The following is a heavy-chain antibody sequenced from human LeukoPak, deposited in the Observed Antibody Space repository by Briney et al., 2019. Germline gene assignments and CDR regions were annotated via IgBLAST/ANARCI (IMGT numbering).Heavy chain of an antibody. Sequence: KPSETLSLTCAVYGGSFSGYYWSWIRQPPGKGLEWIGEINHSGSTNYNPSLKSRVTISVDTSKNQFSLKLSSVTAADTAVYYCARGAGYCSGGSCYGPPGYFDYWGQGTLVTVSS. V-gene: IGHV4-34*01. J-gene: IGHJ4*02. CDR3: ARGAGYCSGGSCYGPPGYFDY. D-gene: IGHD2-15*01. CDR2: INHSGST. CDR1: GGSFSGYY.